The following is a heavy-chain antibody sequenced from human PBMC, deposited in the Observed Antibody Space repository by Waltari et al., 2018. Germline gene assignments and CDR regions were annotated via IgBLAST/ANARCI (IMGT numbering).Heavy chain of an antibody. Sequence: QVQLVQSGSELKKPGASVKVSCKASGYTFTNYAINWVRQAPGQGLEWMGWINTNTGNPVYGQGVTGRVVFSLDTSVTTAYLQSSSLKAEDTAVYYCARWATVSGYRSSIFDYWGQGTLVTVSS. CDR3: ARWATVSGYRSSIFDY. J-gene: IGHJ4*02. V-gene: IGHV7-4-1*02. CDR1: GYTFTNYA. CDR2: INTNTGNP. D-gene: IGHD6-13*01.